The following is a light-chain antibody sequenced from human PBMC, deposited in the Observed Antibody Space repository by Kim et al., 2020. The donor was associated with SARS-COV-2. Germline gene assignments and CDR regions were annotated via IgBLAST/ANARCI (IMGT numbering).Light chain of an antibody. CDR2: DVN. CDR1: SSDVGAFDF. V-gene: IGLV2-14*01. J-gene: IGLJ3*02. CDR3: ISYTSRSTWV. Sequence: GPSITISCAGSSSDVGAFDFVSWYQHHPGKAPKLIIFDVNKRPSGISNRFSGSKSGNTASLTISGLHTEDEADYYCISYTSRSTWVFGGGTKVTVL.